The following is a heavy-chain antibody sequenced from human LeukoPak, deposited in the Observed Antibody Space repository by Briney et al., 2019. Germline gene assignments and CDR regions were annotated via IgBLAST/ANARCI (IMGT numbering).Heavy chain of an antibody. V-gene: IGHV1-2*02. Sequence: ASVKVSCKASGYTFTGYYMHWVRQAPGQGLEWMGWINPNSGGTNYAQKFQGRVTMTRGTSISTAYMELSSLRSEDTAVYYCARDWAALTYCGGDCYGGYFDYWGQGTLVTVSS. CDR2: INPNSGGT. D-gene: IGHD2-21*02. CDR3: ARDWAALTYCGGDCYGGYFDY. CDR1: GYTFTGYY. J-gene: IGHJ4*02.